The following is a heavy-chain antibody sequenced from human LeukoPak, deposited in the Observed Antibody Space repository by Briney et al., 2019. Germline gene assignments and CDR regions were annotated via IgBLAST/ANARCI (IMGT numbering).Heavy chain of an antibody. Sequence: SETLSLTCTVSGGSISPYYWSWIRQTPGKGLEWIGYILYSGTTTNYNPSLKSRVTISVDTSKNQLSLKLSSVTAADTAVYFCVRDLVATIDHYYYGMDVWGQGTTVTVSS. CDR3: VRDLVATIDHYYYGMDV. D-gene: IGHD5-12*01. CDR1: GGSISPYY. CDR2: ILYSGTTT. V-gene: IGHV4-59*01. J-gene: IGHJ6*02.